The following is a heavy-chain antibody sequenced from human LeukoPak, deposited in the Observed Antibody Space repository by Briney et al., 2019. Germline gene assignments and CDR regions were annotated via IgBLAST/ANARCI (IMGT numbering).Heavy chain of an antibody. D-gene: IGHD5-18*01. V-gene: IGHV3-7*01. CDR1: GFTFSSYW. CDR2: IKQDGSEK. J-gene: IGHJ4*02. CDR3: ARERYSYPSAGFDY. Sequence: QTGGSLRLSCAASGFTFSSYWMSWVRQAPGKGLEWVANIKQDGSEKYYVDSVKGRFTISRDNAKNSLYLQMNSLRAEDTAVYYCARERYSYPSAGFDYWGQGTLVTVSS.